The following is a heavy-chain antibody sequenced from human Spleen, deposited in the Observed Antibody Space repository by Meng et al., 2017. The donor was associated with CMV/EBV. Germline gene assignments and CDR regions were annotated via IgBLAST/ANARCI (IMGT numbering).Heavy chain of an antibody. CDR2: ISGSGDTT. CDR1: GFTFSNYA. CDR3: AWIVDYYDSSGTSL. D-gene: IGHD3-22*01. J-gene: IGHJ4*02. Sequence: GESLKISCAASGFTFSNYAMTWVRQAPGKGLEWVSVISGSGDTTYYADSVKGRFTISRDNAKNSLYLQMNSLRAEDTAVYYCAWIVDYYDSSGTSLWGQGTLVTVSS. V-gene: IGHV3-23*01.